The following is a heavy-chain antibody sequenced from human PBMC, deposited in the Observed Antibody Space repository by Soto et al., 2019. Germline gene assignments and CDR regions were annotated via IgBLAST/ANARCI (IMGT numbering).Heavy chain of an antibody. J-gene: IGHJ4*01. CDR3: ARAFCTNGVCYYFFDY. CDR1: GFTFGTYA. CDR2: IYYDGSNR. V-gene: IGHV3-33*01. Sequence: TGGSLRLSCAVSGFTFGTYAMHWVRQAPGKGLEWVAVIYYDGSNRYYGDAVKGRFTISRDNSKSTLYLQMSSLRAEDTAVYYCARAFCTNGVCYYFFDYWGHGTLVTVPQ. D-gene: IGHD2-8*01.